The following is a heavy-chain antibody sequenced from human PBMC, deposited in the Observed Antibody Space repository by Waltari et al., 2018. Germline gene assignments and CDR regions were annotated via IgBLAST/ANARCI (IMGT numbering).Heavy chain of an antibody. J-gene: IGHJ6*02. V-gene: IGHV4-34*01. Sequence: QVQLQQWGAGLLKPSETLSLTCAVYGGSFSGYYWSWIRQPPGKGLEWIGEINHSGSTNYNPSLKSRVTMSVDTSKSQFSLKLSSVTAADTAVYYCARGVLCGSTTCYLGYGMDVWGQGTTVTVSS. D-gene: IGHD2-2*01. CDR3: ARGVLCGSTTCYLGYGMDV. CDR1: GGSFSGYY. CDR2: INHSGST.